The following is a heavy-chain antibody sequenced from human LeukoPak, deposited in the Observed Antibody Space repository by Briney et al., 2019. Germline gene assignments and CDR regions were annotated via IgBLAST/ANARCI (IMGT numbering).Heavy chain of an antibody. CDR1: GGSISSYY. CDR2: IYYSGST. CDR3: AGELGY. V-gene: IGHV4-59*01. J-gene: IGHJ4*02. Sequence: PSGTLSLTCTVSGGSISSYYWSWIRQPPGKGLEWIGYIYYSGSTNYNPSLKSRVTISVDTSKNQFSLKLSSVTAADTAVYYCAGELGYWGQGTLVTVSS.